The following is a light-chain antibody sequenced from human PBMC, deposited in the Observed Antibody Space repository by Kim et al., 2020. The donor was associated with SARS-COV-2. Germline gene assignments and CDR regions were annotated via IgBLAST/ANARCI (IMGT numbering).Light chain of an antibody. J-gene: IGKJ5*01. V-gene: IGKV1-27*01. Sequence: DIQMTQSPSSLSASVGDRVTITCRASQGISNYLAWYQQKSGKVPKLLIYGASTLQSGVPSRFSGSGSGTDFTLTISSLQAEDVATYFCQKYNSAPFTFGQGTRLEIK. CDR1: QGISNY. CDR2: GAS. CDR3: QKYNSAPFT.